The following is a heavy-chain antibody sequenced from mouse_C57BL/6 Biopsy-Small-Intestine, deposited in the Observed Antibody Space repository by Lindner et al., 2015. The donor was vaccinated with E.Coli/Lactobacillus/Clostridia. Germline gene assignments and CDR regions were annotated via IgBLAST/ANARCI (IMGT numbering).Heavy chain of an antibody. D-gene: IGHD1-1*01. J-gene: IGHJ4*01. CDR1: GYTFTSYG. V-gene: IGHV1-59*01. CDR2: ISASNVNT. Sequence: SVKVSCKAAGYTFTSYGFSWVRQAPGQGLEWMGWISASNVNTNYAQKFQGRVTMTTDTSTSTAYMELRSLRSDDTAVYYCARSVDYYDSRLDYWGQGTLVSVSS. CDR3: ARSVDYYDSRLDY.